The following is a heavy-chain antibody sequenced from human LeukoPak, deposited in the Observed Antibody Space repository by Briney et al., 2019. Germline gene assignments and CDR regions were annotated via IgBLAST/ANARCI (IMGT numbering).Heavy chain of an antibody. J-gene: IGHJ4*02. D-gene: IGHD6-13*01. V-gene: IGHV3-30*04. CDR1: GFTFSSYP. CDR2: ISYDGSNK. Sequence: GRSLRLSCAASGFTFSSYPMHWVRQAPGKGLEWVALISYDGSNKYYADSVKGRFSISRDNSKNTLFLQMNSLRAVDTAVYYCARVFSSSWYGLDYWGQGTLVTVSS. CDR3: ARVFSSSWYGLDY.